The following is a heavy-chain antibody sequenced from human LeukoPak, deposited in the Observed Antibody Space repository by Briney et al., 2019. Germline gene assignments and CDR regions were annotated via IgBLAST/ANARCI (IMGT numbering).Heavy chain of an antibody. CDR2: INIDGSST. CDR3: ARGGYSGYDWVDY. Sequence: PGGSLRLSCAASGFTFSSYYMHWVRQPPGKGLVWVSRINIDGSSTSYADSVKGRFTISRDNAKNTLYLQMNSLRAEDTAVYYCARGGYSGYDWVDYWGQGTLVTVSS. V-gene: IGHV3-74*01. D-gene: IGHD5-12*01. CDR1: GFTFSSYY. J-gene: IGHJ4*02.